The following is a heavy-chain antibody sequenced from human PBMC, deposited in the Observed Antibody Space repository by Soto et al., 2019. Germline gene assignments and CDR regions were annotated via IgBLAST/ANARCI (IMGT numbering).Heavy chain of an antibody. V-gene: IGHV3-30*18. J-gene: IGHJ4*02. CDR3: AKDPRSLLFSYPFDY. Sequence: QVQLVESGGGVVQPGRSLRLSCAASGFTFSSYGMHWVRQAPGKGLEWVSVISYDGSNKYYADSVKGRFTISRDNSKNTLYLQMNRLRAEDTAVYYGAKDPRSLLFSYPFDYWGQGTLVTVSS. CDR2: ISYDGSNK. CDR1: GFTFSSYG. D-gene: IGHD2-21*02.